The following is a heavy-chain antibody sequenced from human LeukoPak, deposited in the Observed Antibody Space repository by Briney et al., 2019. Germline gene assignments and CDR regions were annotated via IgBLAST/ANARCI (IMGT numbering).Heavy chain of an antibody. J-gene: IGHJ3*02. CDR2: INWNGGST. CDR3: ARDLAPLDSSGYYDAFDI. CDR1: GFTFDDYG. V-gene: IGHV3-20*04. D-gene: IGHD3-22*01. Sequence: GGSLRLSCAASGFTFDDYGMSWVRQAPGKGLEWVSGINWNGGSTGYADSVKGRFTISRDNAKNSLYLQTNSLRAEDTALYYCARDLAPLDSSGYYDAFDIWGQGTMVTVSS.